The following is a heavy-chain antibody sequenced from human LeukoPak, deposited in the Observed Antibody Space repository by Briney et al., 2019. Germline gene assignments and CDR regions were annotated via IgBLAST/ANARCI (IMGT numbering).Heavy chain of an antibody. CDR1: GYTFTSYG. J-gene: IGHJ6*02. CDR3: ARATPAGYYYGMDV. Sequence: ASVKVSCKASGYTFTSYGISWVRQAPGQGLEWMGWISAYNGNTDYAQKLQGRVTMTTDTSTSTAYMELRSLRSDDTAVYYCARATPAGYYYGMDVWGQGTTVTVSS. V-gene: IGHV1-18*01. CDR2: ISAYNGNT.